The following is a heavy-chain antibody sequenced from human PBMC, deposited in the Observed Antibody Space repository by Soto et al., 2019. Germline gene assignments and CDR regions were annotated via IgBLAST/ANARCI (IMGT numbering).Heavy chain of an antibody. V-gene: IGHV4-34*01. J-gene: IGHJ6*02. CDR3: ARLRSYYYYGMDV. CDR1: GGSFSGYY. Sequence: SETLSLTCAVYGGSFSGYYWSWIRQPPGKGLEWIGEINHSGSTNYNPSLKSRVTISVYTSKNQFSLKLSSVTAADTAVYYCARLRSYYYYGMDVWGQGTTVTVSS. CDR2: INHSGST. D-gene: IGHD4-17*01.